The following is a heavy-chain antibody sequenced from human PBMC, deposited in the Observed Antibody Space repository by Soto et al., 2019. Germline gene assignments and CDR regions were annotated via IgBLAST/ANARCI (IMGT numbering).Heavy chain of an antibody. V-gene: IGHV5-10-1*01. J-gene: IGHJ5*02. CDR1: GYSFTTDW. Sequence: PGESLKISCKGSGYSFTTDWISWVRQMPGKGLEWMGRIDPSDSYTSYSPSFQGHVTISVDKSIRTAYLQWSSLKASDTAMYYCARLRIAAPGNPGPWGQGTLVTVSS. D-gene: IGHD6-13*01. CDR3: ARLRIAAPGNPGP. CDR2: IDPSDSYT.